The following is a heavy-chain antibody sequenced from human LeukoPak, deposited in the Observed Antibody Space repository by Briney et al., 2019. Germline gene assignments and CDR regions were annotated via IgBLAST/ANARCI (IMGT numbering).Heavy chain of an antibody. D-gene: IGHD2-15*01. J-gene: IGHJ4*02. CDR1: GFTFSSYS. V-gene: IGHV3-21*01. CDR3: AKDIKVVVAATFDY. CDR2: ISSSSSYI. Sequence: PGGSLRLSCAASGFTFSSYSMNWVRQAPGKGLEWVSSISSSSSYIHYADSVKGRFTISRDNAKNSLYLQMNSLRAEDTAVYYCAKDIKVVVAATFDYWGQGTLVTVSS.